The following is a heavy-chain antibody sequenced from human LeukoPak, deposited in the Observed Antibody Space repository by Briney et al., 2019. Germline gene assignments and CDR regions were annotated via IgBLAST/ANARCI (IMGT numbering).Heavy chain of an antibody. CDR1: GGSISSYY. J-gene: IGHJ3*02. CDR3: AKNYLGSSGAFDI. CDR2: IYYSGST. V-gene: IGHV4-59*06. D-gene: IGHD5-24*01. Sequence: SETLSLTCTVSGGSISSYYWSWIRQPPGKGLEWIGYIYYSGSTYYNPSLKSRVTISVDTSKNQFSLKLSSVTAADTAVYYCAKNYLGSSGAFDIWGQGTMVTVSS.